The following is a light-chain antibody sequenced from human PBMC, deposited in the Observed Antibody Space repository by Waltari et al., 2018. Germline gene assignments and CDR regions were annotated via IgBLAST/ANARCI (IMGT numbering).Light chain of an antibody. CDR1: QSVSRF. Sequence: DIVSTHSLATLSVTPGESATLSCRASQSVSRFLAWYQQKPGQAPRPLIYDASNRATGIPARFSGSGSGTDFTLTISSLEPEDFAVYYCQQRGSWPETFGQGTKVEIK. CDR3: QQRGSWPET. J-gene: IGKJ1*01. V-gene: IGKV3-11*01. CDR2: DAS.